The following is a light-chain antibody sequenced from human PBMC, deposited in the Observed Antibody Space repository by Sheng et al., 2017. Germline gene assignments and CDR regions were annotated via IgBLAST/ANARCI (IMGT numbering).Light chain of an antibody. CDR3: HQYGSSPR. CDR2: GAF. CDR1: QSVSSSY. J-gene: IGKJ2*03. Sequence: EVVLTQSPGTLSLSPGERATLSCRASQSVSSSYLAWYQQKPGQAPRLLIYGAFSRATGIPDRFSGSESGTDFTLTISRLEPEDFAVYYCHQYGSSPRFGQGTKLEIK. V-gene: IGKV3-20*01.